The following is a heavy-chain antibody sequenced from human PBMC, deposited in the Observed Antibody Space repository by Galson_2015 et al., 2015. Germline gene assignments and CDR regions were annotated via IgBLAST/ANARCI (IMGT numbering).Heavy chain of an antibody. CDR2: IWYDGSNK. Sequence: ALRLSCAAAGFTFSSYGMHWVRQAPGKGLVWVAGIWYDGSNKYYADSVKGRFTISKDNSKNTLYLQMNSLRADDTAVYYCARGQQWLGAWFDPWGQGTLVTVSS. V-gene: IGHV3-33*01. CDR3: ARGQQWLGAWFDP. CDR1: GFTFSSYG. J-gene: IGHJ5*02. D-gene: IGHD6-19*01.